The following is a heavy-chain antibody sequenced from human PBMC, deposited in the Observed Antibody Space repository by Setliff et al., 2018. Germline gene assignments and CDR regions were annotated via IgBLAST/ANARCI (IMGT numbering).Heavy chain of an antibody. V-gene: IGHV4-39*07. CDR1: GGSITSGSYY. CDR2: IHYSGTT. Sequence: SETLSLTCTVSGGSITSGSYYWGWIRQPPGKGLEWIANIHYSGTTFYNPSLKSRVTMSVDTSKNQFSLKLSSVTAADTAVYYCARGKIRITMIVVPTGGAFDIWGQGTMVTVSS. J-gene: IGHJ3*02. CDR3: ARGKIRITMIVVPTGGAFDI. D-gene: IGHD3-22*01.